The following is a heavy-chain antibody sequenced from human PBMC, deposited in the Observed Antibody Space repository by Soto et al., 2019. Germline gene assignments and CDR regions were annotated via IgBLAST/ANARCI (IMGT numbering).Heavy chain of an antibody. CDR1: GFTFSNAG. J-gene: IGHJ4*02. D-gene: IGHD3-22*01. CDR3: TTGPPYYYDSSGYYYFDY. CDR2: IKSKTDGGTT. Sequence: EVQLVESGGGLVKPGGSLRLSCAASGFTFSNAGMNWVRQAPGKGLEWVGRIKSKTDGGTTDYAAPVKGRFTISRDDSKNTLYLQMNSLKTEDTAVYYCTTGPPYYYDSSGYYYFDYWGQGTLVTVSS. V-gene: IGHV3-15*07.